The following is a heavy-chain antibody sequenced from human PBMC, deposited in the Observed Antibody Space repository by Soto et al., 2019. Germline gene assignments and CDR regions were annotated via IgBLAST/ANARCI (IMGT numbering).Heavy chain of an antibody. J-gene: IGHJ5*02. Sequence: SETLSLTCAVYGGSFSGYYWSWIRQPPGKGLEWIGEINHSGSTYYNPSLKSRVTISVDTSKNQFSLKLSSVTAADTAVYYCATAGGRPSNWFDPWGQGTLVTVSS. CDR1: GGSFSGYY. CDR3: ATAGGRPSNWFDP. V-gene: IGHV4-34*01. CDR2: INHSGST.